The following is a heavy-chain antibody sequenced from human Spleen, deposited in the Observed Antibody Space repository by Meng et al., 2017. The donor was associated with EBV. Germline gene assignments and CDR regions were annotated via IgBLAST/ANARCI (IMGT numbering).Heavy chain of an antibody. J-gene: IGHJ3*02. Sequence: LPDAGPGLVKPSETLSLTCTVSDGSISSSCYYWGWIRQPPGKGLEWIGSIYYTGSTYYNPALRSRVTMSVDMSKNQFSLRVWSVTAADTAVYYCARRKIFDSRRNDAFDMWGQGTMVTVSS. CDR1: DGSISSSCYY. CDR2: IYYTGST. D-gene: IGHD3-22*01. CDR3: ARRKIFDSRRNDAFDM. V-gene: IGHV4-39*07.